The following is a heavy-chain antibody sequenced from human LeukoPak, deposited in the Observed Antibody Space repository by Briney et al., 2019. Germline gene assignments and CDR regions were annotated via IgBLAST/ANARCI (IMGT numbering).Heavy chain of an antibody. J-gene: IGHJ6*02. CDR2: ISYDGSSK. V-gene: IGHV3-30*18. D-gene: IGHD3-16*01. CDR1: GFTLSSHG. CDR3: AKDPGGGTPLEYYYGMDV. Sequence: PGRSLRLSCAASGFTLSSHGTHWVRQAPGKGLEWVAVISYDGSSKYYADSVKGRVTISRDNSKNTLYLQMNSLRAEDTAVYYCAKDPGGGTPLEYYYGMDVWGQGTTVTVSS.